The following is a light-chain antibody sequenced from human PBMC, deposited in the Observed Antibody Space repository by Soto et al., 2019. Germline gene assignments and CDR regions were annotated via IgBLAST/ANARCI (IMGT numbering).Light chain of an antibody. V-gene: IGKV4-1*01. J-gene: IGKJ1*01. CDR3: QQYYSAPPWT. CDR2: WAS. CDR1: QRLLYSSNNKNY. Sequence: DIVMTQSPDSLPVSLGERATINCKSSQRLLYSSNNKNYLAWYQQKPGQPPKLLIYWASTRESGVPDRFSGSGSGTDFTLTISSLQAEDVAVYYCQQYYSAPPWTFGQGTKVEIK.